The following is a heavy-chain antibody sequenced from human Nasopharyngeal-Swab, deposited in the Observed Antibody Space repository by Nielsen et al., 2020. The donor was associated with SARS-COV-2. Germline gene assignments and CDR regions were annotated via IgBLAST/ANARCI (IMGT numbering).Heavy chain of an antibody. V-gene: IGHV3-11*04. CDR1: GFTFSDYY. CDR3: ARGEVVAVRADAFDI. Sequence: GGSLRPSCAASGFTFSDYYISWIRQAPGKGLEWVSYISSSGSTIYYADSVKGRFTISRDNAKNSLYLQMNSLRAEDTAVYYCARGEVVAVRADAFDIWGQGTMVTVSS. CDR2: ISSSGSTI. D-gene: IGHD2-15*01. J-gene: IGHJ3*02.